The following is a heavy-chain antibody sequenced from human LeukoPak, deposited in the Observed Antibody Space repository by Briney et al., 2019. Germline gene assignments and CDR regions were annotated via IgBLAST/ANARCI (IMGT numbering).Heavy chain of an antibody. CDR1: GGSISSYY. Sequence: SETLSLTCTVSGGSISSYYWSWIRQPPGKGLEWIGYIYYSGSTNYNPSLKSRVTISVDTSKNQFSLKLSSVTAADTAVYYCARSIAAAASGWGYWGQGTLVTVSS. D-gene: IGHD6-13*01. V-gene: IGHV4-59*08. J-gene: IGHJ4*02. CDR3: ARSIAAAASGWGY. CDR2: IYYSGST.